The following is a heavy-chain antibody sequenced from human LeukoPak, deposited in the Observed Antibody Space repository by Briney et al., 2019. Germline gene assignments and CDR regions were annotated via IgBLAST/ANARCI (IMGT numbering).Heavy chain of an antibody. J-gene: IGHJ6*02. CDR3: ARVSTMVRGAPYYGMDV. D-gene: IGHD3-10*01. Sequence: GASVKVSCKASGGTFSSYAISWVRQAPGQGLEWMGRIIPIFGIANYTQKFQGRVTITADKSTSTAYMELSSLRSEDTAMYYCARVSTMVRGAPYYGMDVWGQGTTVTVSS. CDR1: GGTFSSYA. V-gene: IGHV1-69*10. CDR2: IIPIFGIA.